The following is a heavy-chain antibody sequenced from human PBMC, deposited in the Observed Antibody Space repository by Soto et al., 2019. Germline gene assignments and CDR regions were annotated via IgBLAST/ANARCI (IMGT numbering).Heavy chain of an antibody. CDR2: INPNSGGT. CDR3: ARGENIVVVPAAMTYRFDP. V-gene: IGHV1-2*04. J-gene: IGHJ5*02. D-gene: IGHD2-2*01. Sequence: GASVKVSCKASGYTLTGYYMHWVRQAPGQGLEWMGWINPNSGGTNYAQKFQGWVTMTRDTSISTAYMELSRLRSDDTAVYYCARGENIVVVPAAMTYRFDPWGQGTLVTVSS. CDR1: GYTLTGYY.